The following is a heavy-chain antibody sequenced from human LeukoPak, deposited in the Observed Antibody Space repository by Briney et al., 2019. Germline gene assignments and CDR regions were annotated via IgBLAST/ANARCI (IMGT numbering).Heavy chain of an antibody. Sequence: GGSLRLSCAASGLTFSSYAMSWVRQAPGKGLEWVSSISSSSSYIYYADSVKGRFTISRDNAKNSLYLQMNSLRAEDTAVYYCARGRGYSSSWVDYWGQGTLVTVSS. CDR3: ARGRGYSSSWVDY. J-gene: IGHJ4*02. V-gene: IGHV3-21*01. D-gene: IGHD6-13*01. CDR1: GLTFSSYA. CDR2: ISSSSSYI.